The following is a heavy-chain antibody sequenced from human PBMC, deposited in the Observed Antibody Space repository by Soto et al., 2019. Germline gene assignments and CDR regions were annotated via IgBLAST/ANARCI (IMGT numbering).Heavy chain of an antibody. D-gene: IGHD3-22*01. V-gene: IGHV3-21*01. J-gene: IGHJ3*02. Sequence: GGSLRLSCAASGFTFSSYSMNWVRQAPGKGLEWVSPISSSSSYIYYADSVKGRFTISRDNAKNSLYLQMNSLRAEDTAVYYYARDLGYYDSSGRRSAFDIWGQGTMVTVSS. CDR1: GFTFSSYS. CDR2: ISSSSSYI. CDR3: ARDLGYYDSSGRRSAFDI.